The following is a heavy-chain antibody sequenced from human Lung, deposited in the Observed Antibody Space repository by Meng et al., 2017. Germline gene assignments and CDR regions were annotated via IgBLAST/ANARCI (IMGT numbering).Heavy chain of an antibody. CDR3: TNDRLNH. CDR2: INRDGTKP. V-gene: IGHV3-74*01. Sequence: VQLVDCGGGLVPPGGSLRLSCAASGFTFTDHWMHWVRQGPGKGLVWVSRINRDGTKPTYADSVKGRFTISRDNAKNTLYLQMNNLRAEDTAFYYCTNDRLNHWGQGALVTVSS. J-gene: IGHJ1*01. CDR1: GFTFTDHW. D-gene: IGHD1-1*01.